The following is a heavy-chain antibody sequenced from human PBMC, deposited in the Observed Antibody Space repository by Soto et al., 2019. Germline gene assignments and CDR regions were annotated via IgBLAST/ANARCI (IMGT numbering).Heavy chain of an antibody. J-gene: IGHJ6*03. Sequence: GGSLRLSCAASGFTVSSNYMSWVRQAPGKGLEWVSVIYSGGSTYYADSVKGRFTISRDNSKNTLYLQMNSLIAEDTAVYYCARSVSGDSSSSDYYYMDVWGKGTTVTVSS. CDR2: IYSGGST. D-gene: IGHD6-6*01. CDR3: ARSVSGDSSSSDYYYMDV. CDR1: GFTVSSNY. V-gene: IGHV3-53*01.